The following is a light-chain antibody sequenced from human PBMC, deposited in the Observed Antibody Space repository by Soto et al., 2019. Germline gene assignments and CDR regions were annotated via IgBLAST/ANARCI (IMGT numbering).Light chain of an antibody. CDR1: QSVSIN. Sequence: ETVMTQSPATLSVSPGEGATLSCRASQSVSINLAWYQQKPGQAPRLLIYGASTRATGIPARFSGSGSGTDFTLTISSLQSEDFAVYYCQQYNNWPPITFGQWTRLEIK. J-gene: IGKJ5*01. V-gene: IGKV3-15*01. CDR2: GAS. CDR3: QQYNNWPPIT.